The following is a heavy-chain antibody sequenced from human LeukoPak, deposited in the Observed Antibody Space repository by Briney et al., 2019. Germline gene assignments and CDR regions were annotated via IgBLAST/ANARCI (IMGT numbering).Heavy chain of an antibody. Sequence: PGGSLRLSCAASGFTFSSYDMSWVRQAPGKGLEWVTAISGSGGSTYYADSVKGRLTISRDNSKNTLYLQMNSLRAGDTAVYYCAKGFGSGWYKYFQHWGQGTLVTVSS. CDR3: AKGFGSGWYKYFQH. CDR1: GFTFSSYD. V-gene: IGHV3-23*01. J-gene: IGHJ1*01. D-gene: IGHD6-19*01. CDR2: ISGSGGST.